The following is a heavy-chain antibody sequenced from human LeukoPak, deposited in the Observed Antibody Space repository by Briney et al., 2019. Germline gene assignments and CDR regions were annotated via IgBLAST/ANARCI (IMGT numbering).Heavy chain of an antibody. J-gene: IGHJ6*03. D-gene: IGHD2-2*01. Sequence: SETLSLTCTVSVGSISSYYWSWIRQPAGKGLEWIGRIYTSGSTNYNPSLKSRVTMSVDTSKNQFSLKLSSVTAVDTAVYYCARDGLLGYCSSTSCYGHYYYYMDVWGKGTTVTVSS. V-gene: IGHV4-4*07. CDR3: ARDGLLGYCSSTSCYGHYYYYMDV. CDR2: IYTSGST. CDR1: VGSISSYY.